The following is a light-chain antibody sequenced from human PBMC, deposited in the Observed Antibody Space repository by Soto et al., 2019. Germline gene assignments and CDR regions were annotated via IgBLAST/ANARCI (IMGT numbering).Light chain of an antibody. CDR2: KAS. V-gene: IGKV1-5*03. J-gene: IGKJ1*01. CDR3: QHYNSYSEA. CDR1: QTISSW. Sequence: DIQMTQPPSTLSRSVGDRVTITCRASQTISSWLAWYQQKPGKAPKLLIYKASTLKSGVPSRFSGSGSGTEFTLTISSLQPDDFATYYCQHYNSYSEAFGQGTKVDI.